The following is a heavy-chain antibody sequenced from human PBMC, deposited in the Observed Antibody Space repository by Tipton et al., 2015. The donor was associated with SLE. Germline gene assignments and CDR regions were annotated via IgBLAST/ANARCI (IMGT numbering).Heavy chain of an antibody. CDR2: IYSSSGTT. CDR3: ASGTTTQLDDYFYYHIDV. V-gene: IGHV4-39*07. Sequence: TLSLTCTVSGDSISSGSYYWSWIRQPPGKGLDLIGNIYSSSGTTYSNPLLQSRVTLSMDTSKNQFSLRLRSVTAADTAVYYCASGTTTQLDDYFYYHIDVWGKGTTVTVSS. J-gene: IGHJ6*03. CDR1: GDSISSGSYY. D-gene: IGHD4-11*01.